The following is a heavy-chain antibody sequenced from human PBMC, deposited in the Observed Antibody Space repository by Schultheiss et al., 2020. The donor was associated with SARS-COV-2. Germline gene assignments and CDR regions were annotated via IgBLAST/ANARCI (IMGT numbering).Heavy chain of an antibody. V-gene: IGHV3-74*01. CDR3: ASQILRGPIGGY. CDR2: INSDGSST. J-gene: IGHJ4*02. D-gene: IGHD3-10*01. CDR1: GFTFSSYW. Sequence: SCAASGFTFSSYWMHWVRQAPGKGLVWVSRINSDGSSTSYADSVKGRFTISRDNAKNTLYLQMNSLRAEDTAIYYCASQILRGPIGGYWGQGTLVTVSS.